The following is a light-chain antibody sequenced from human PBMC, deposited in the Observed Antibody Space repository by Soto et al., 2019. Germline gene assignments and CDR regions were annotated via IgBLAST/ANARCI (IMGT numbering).Light chain of an antibody. CDR1: SSDVGGYNY. J-gene: IGLJ2*01. Sequence: QSVLTQPASVSGSPGQSITISCTGTSSDVGGYNYVSWYQQHPGKAPKLMIYDVSNRPSGVSNRFSGSKSGNTASLTISGLQAEDEADYYCSSYRTSSRIFGGGTKLTVL. CDR3: SSYRTSSRI. CDR2: DVS. V-gene: IGLV2-14*03.